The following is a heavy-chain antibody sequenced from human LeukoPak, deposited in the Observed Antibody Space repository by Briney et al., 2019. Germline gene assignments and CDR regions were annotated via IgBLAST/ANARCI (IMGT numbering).Heavy chain of an antibody. D-gene: IGHD6-13*01. CDR3: AREEQQLVTD. V-gene: IGHV1-18*01. J-gene: IGHJ4*02. CDR1: GGTFSSYA. Sequence: ASVKVSCKASGGTFSSYAISWVRQAPGQGLEWMGWISAYNGNTNYAQKLQGRVTMTTDTSTSTAYMELRGLRSDDTAVYYCAREEQQLVTDWGQGTLVTVSS. CDR2: ISAYNGNT.